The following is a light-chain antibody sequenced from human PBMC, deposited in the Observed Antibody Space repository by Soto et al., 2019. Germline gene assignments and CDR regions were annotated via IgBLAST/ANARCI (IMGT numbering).Light chain of an antibody. CDR3: QQYDRFPYT. CDR1: QSLSYW. J-gene: IGKJ2*01. V-gene: IGKV1-5*03. CDR2: KAS. Sequence: DIQMTQSPSTLSASVGDTVTTTCRASQSLSYWLAWYQQKLGQAPKLLIHKASTLESGVPSRFSGSGSGTEFTLTISSLQPDDFATFYCQQYDRFPYTFGQGTKLEIK.